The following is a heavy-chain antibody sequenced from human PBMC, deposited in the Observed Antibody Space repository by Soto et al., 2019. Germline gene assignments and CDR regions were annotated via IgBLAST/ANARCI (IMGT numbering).Heavy chain of an antibody. CDR1: GLTFITRG. CDR2: INSDGSSI. J-gene: IGHJ4*02. V-gene: IGHV3-74*03. D-gene: IGHD2-2*01. Sequence: GFLILSWAASGLTFITRGMHFFRVAPGEGLVLLLRINSDGSSIAYAASVKGRFTISRDNDKNTLYLQMNSLGAEETAVYFCARDRPDVTVVPGVDKPMFEFWGQGT. CDR3: ARDRPDVTVVPGVDKPMFEF.